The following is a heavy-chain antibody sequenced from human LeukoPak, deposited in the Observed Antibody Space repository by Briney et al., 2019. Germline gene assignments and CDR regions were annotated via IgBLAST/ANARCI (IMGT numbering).Heavy chain of an antibody. Sequence: QSGGSLRLSCAASGFTFDDYAMHWVRHAPGKGLEWVSGISWNSGSIGYADSVKGRFTISRDNAKNSLYLQMNSLRAEDTALYYCAKDFGHTIAVDLDYWGQGTLVTVSS. CDR1: GFTFDDYA. V-gene: IGHV3-9*01. J-gene: IGHJ4*02. CDR2: ISWNSGSI. CDR3: AKDFGHTIAVDLDY. D-gene: IGHD6-19*01.